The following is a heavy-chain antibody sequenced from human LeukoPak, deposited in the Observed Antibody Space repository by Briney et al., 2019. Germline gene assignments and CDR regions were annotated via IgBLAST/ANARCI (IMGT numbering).Heavy chain of an antibody. V-gene: IGHV3-7*01. J-gene: IGHJ5*02. CDR1: GFTFSSYW. Sequence: GGSLRLSCAASGFTFSSYWMSWVRQAPGKGLEWVANIKEDGSEKYYVDSVKGRFTISRDNAKNSLYLQMNSLRAEDTGVYYCARATAFQFMGTYISWGLGVLVTVSS. D-gene: IGHD1-7*01. CDR3: ARATAFQFMGTYIS. CDR2: IKEDGSEK.